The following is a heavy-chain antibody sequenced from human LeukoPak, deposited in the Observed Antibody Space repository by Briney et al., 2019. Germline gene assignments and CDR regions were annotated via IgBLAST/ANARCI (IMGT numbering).Heavy chain of an antibody. CDR3: ARAQITFGGVILSRPTYFDY. J-gene: IGHJ4*02. CDR2: INHSGST. V-gene: IGHV4-34*01. D-gene: IGHD3-16*01. Sequence: QPSETLSLTCAVYGGSFSGYYWSWIRQPPEKGLEWIGEINHSGSTNYNPSLKSRVTISVDTSKNQFSLKLSSVTAADTAVYYCARAQITFGGVILSRPTYFDYWGQGTLVTVSS. CDR1: GGSFSGYY.